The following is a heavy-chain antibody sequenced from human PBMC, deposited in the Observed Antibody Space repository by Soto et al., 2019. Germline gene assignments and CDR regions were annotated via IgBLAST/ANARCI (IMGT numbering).Heavy chain of an antibody. CDR3: ARVPDY. CDR2: MYHSGST. Sequence: SETLSLTCAVYGGSFSGYYWTWIRQPPGTGLEWIGYMYHSGSTYYNPSLKSRVTISIDRSKNQFSLKLSSVTAADTAVYYRARVPDYWGQGILVTVS. D-gene: IGHD2-2*01. V-gene: IGHV4-34*01. J-gene: IGHJ4*02. CDR1: GGSFSGYY.